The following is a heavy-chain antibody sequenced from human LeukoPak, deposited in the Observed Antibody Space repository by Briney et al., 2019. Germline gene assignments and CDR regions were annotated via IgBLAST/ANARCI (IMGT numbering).Heavy chain of an antibody. CDR2: ISGSGETT. V-gene: IGHV3-23*01. D-gene: IGHD6-19*01. Sequence: GGSLRLSCAASGFTFSNYAMSWLRQAPGSGLEWVSGISGSGETTYYADSVKGRFTISRDNSKNTLYLQMNSLRAEDTAVYYCARGAVAGAFDYWGQGTLVTVSS. CDR1: GFTFSNYA. J-gene: IGHJ4*02. CDR3: ARGAVAGAFDY.